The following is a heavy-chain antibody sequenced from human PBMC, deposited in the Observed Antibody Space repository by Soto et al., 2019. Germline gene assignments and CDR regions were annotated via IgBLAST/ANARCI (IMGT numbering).Heavy chain of an antibody. CDR3: VRALYYYDSSGYYGMDV. V-gene: IGHV5-51*01. J-gene: IGHJ6*02. CDR2: IYPGDSDT. D-gene: IGHD3-22*01. Sequence: RGESLKISCKGSGYSFTSYWIGWERQMPGKGLEWMGIIYPGDSDTRYSPSFQGQVTISADKSISTAYLQWSSLKASDTAMYYCVRALYYYDSSGYYGMDVWGQGTTVTVSS. CDR1: GYSFTSYW.